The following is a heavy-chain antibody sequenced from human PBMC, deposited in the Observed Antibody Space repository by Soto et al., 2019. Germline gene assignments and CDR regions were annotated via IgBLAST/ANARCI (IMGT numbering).Heavy chain of an antibody. D-gene: IGHD2-8*01. J-gene: IGHJ6*02. CDR2: IYPGDPDT. CDR1: GYSFTSYW. CDR3: SRQWVYALRGQYCMAV. Sequence: GESRKISCKGSGYSFTSYWIGWVRQMPGKGLEWMGIIYPGDPDTRYSPSFQGQVTISADKSISTAYLQWSSLKASDTAMYYCSRQWVYALRGQYCMAVRCQGTTLTV. V-gene: IGHV5-51*01.